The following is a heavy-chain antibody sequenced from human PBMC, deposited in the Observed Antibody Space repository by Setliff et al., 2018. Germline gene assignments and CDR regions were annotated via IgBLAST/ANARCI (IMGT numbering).Heavy chain of an antibody. V-gene: IGHV1-3*01. CDR3: ARDLGGVRYYGSGQGFDP. CDR1: GYTFTTYV. CDR2: INPDNGNT. D-gene: IGHD3-10*01. J-gene: IGHJ5*02. Sequence: ASVKVSCKASGYTFTTYVMHWVRQAPGQRLEWMGWINPDNGNTKYSQQFQGRVTITRDTSANTAYMELSSLRSEDTAVYYCARDLGGVRYYGSGQGFDPWGQGTLVTVSS.